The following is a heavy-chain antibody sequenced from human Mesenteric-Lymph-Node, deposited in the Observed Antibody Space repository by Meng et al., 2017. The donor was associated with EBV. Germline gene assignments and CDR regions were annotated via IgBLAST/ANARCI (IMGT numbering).Heavy chain of an antibody. CDR2: IYHSGST. CDR3: ASRYCPTTSCRQD. CDR1: GDSINSRNW. V-gene: IGHV4-4*02. D-gene: IGHD2-2*01. J-gene: IGHJ4*02. Sequence: QVHLQDSGPGLVKPSGTLSLTWAVSGDSINSRNWWSWVRQPPGKGLQWIGEIYHSGSTNYNPSLTSRVTILVDKSKNQFSLKLSSVTAADTAVYYCASRYCPTTSCRQDWGQGTLVTVSS.